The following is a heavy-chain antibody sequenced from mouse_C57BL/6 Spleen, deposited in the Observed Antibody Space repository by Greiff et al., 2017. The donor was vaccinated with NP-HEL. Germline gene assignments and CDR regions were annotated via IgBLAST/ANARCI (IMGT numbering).Heavy chain of an antibody. CDR3: ARNYYGSSSAWFAY. CDR1: GYSFTGYY. Sequence: EVQGVESGPELVKPGASVKISCKASGYSFTGYYMHWVKQSHGNILDWIGYIYPYNGVSSYNQKFKGKATLTVDKSSSTAYMELRSLTSEDSAVYYCARNYYGSSSAWFAYWGQGTLVTVSA. D-gene: IGHD1-1*01. J-gene: IGHJ3*01. CDR2: IYPYNGVS. V-gene: IGHV1-31*01.